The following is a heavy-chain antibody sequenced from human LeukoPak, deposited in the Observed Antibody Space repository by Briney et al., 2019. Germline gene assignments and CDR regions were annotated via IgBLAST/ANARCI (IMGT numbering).Heavy chain of an antibody. V-gene: IGHV1-69*05. Sequence: SVKLSFTASGGTFIAYTINWVRQAPGQGLEWMGGIIPIFGTANYAQKFQGRVTVTTDDSTSTAFMELSSLRSEDTAVYYCATYMLRDNWNVHTFDSWGQGTLVTVSS. D-gene: IGHD1-1*01. CDR3: ATYMLRDNWNVHTFDS. CDR1: GGTFIAYT. J-gene: IGHJ4*02. CDR2: IIPIFGTA.